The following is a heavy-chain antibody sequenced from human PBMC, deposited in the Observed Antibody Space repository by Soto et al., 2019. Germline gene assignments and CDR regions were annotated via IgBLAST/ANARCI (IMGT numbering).Heavy chain of an antibody. D-gene: IGHD3-10*01. J-gene: IGHJ5*02. CDR3: VKNSGWFNT. CDR1: GFTFVTTD. CDR2: IDGSGGIT. Sequence: QLLQSGGGLVQPGGSLTLSCAASGFTFVTTDMSWICQAPGEGLEWVSTIDGSGGITYYADSVKGRFTISRDNSRNTVYLQMNSLRGDDTALYYCVKNSGWFNTWGQGALVTVSS. V-gene: IGHV3-23*01.